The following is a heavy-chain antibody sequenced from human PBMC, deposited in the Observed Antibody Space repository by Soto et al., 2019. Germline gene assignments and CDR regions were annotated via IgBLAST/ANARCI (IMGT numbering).Heavy chain of an antibody. CDR1: GGSFSNYI. D-gene: IGHD6-19*01. J-gene: IGHJ4*02. Sequence: QVHLVQSGADVKKPGSSVKVACKASGGSFSNYIFAWVRQAHGQGLDWRGGTIPMFATAQYAQKLQGRVTITADESTSTVYMDLTSLTSDDTAVYYCARGLFGQQWLVGFDTWGQGTLVTVSS. V-gene: IGHV1-69*01. CDR2: TIPMFATA. CDR3: ARGLFGQQWLVGFDT.